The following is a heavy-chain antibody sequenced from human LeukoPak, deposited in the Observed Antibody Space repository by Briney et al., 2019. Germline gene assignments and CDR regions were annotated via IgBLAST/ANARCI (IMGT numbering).Heavy chain of an antibody. CDR2: ISWNSGSI. CDR3: AKSQQWLVPYFQH. J-gene: IGHJ1*01. V-gene: IGHV3-9*01. Sequence: VSGISWNSGSIGYADSVKGRFTISRDNAKSSLYLQMNSLRAEDTALYYCAKSQQWLVPYFQHWGQGTLVTVSS. D-gene: IGHD6-19*01.